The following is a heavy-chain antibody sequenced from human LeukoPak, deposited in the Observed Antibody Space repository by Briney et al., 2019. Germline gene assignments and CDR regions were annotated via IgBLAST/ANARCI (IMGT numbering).Heavy chain of an antibody. Sequence: TGGSLKISCKGSGYSFTSYWIGWVRQMPGKGLEGMGIIYPGDSDTRYSPSFQGQVTISADKSISTAYLQWSSLKASDTAMYYCAREYCSGGSCYPFDYWGQGTLVTVSS. J-gene: IGHJ4*02. D-gene: IGHD2-15*01. CDR3: AREYCSGGSCYPFDY. V-gene: IGHV5-51*01. CDR2: IYPGDSDT. CDR1: GYSFTSYW.